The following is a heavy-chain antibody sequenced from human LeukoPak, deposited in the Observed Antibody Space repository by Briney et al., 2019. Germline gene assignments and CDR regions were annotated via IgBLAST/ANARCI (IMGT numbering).Heavy chain of an antibody. Sequence: SETLSLTCTVSGGSISGYFWSWIRQPPGKGLEWIGYIYYSGSTTYNPSLKSRVTISVDTSKNQFFLTLGSVTAADTAVYYCARLIGSSTVADYWGQGTLVTVSS. CDR2: IYYSGST. CDR1: GGSISGYF. V-gene: IGHV4-59*08. CDR3: ARLIGSSTVADY. J-gene: IGHJ4*02. D-gene: IGHD1-14*01.